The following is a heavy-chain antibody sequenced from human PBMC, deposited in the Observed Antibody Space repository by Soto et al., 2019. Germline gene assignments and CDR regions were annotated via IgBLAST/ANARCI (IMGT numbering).Heavy chain of an antibody. J-gene: IGHJ6*02. CDR3: ARVLPNEYCSSTSCLRRYYGMDV. V-gene: IGHV1-69*06. Sequence: QVQLVQSGAEVKKPGSSVKVSCKASGGTFSSYAISWVRQAPGQGLEWMGGIIPISGTANNAQKFQGRVTITADKSTSTAYMELSSLRSEDTAVYYCARVLPNEYCSSTSCLRRYYGMDVWGQGTTVTVSS. CDR1: GGTFSSYA. D-gene: IGHD2-2*01. CDR2: IIPISGTA.